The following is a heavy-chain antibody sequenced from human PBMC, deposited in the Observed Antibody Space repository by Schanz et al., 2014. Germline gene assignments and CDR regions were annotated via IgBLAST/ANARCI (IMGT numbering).Heavy chain of an antibody. CDR2: ISASGGDT. CDR1: EFTFSTDA. Sequence: DVHLLESGGGLVQPGGSLRLSCAASEFTFSTDAMSWVRQAPGKGLEWLSVISASGGDTYYADSVKGRFTISRDNAENTLFLQMNSLRAEDTAVYYCARKVVATIGGYYDNWGQGTLXTVSS. CDR3: ARKVVATIGGYYDN. V-gene: IGHV3-23*01. D-gene: IGHD5-12*01. J-gene: IGHJ4*02.